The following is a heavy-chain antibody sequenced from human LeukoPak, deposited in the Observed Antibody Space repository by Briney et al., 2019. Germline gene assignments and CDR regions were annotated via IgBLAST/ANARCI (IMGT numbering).Heavy chain of an antibody. J-gene: IGHJ5*02. D-gene: IGHD2-2*01. CDR2: ISYDGSNK. CDR1: GFTFRSYA. Sequence: GSLRLSCAASGFTFRSYAMHWVRQAPGKGLEWVAVISYDGSNKYYADYVKGRFTISRDNSKNTLYLQMNSLRAEDTAVYYCARDSKGYCSSTSCYGNWFDPWGQGTLVTVSS. CDR3: ARDSKGYCSSTSCYGNWFDP. V-gene: IGHV3-30*04.